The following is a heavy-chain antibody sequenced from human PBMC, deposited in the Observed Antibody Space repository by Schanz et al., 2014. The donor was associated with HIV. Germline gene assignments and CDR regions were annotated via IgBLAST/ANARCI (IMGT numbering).Heavy chain of an antibody. CDR1: GFTFSSYG. J-gene: IGHJ4*02. CDR2: IGNEPNGYTA. Sequence: VQLVESGGGVVQPGRSLRLSCAASGFTFSSYGMHWVRQAPGKGLEWVGRIGNEPNGYTAEYAASVKDRFTISRDDSRNSLYLQMSSLKPADTAVYYCARSYYFDKGYYFDYWGQGNLVTVSS. D-gene: IGHD3-22*01. V-gene: IGHV3-72*01. CDR3: ARSYYFDKGYYFDY.